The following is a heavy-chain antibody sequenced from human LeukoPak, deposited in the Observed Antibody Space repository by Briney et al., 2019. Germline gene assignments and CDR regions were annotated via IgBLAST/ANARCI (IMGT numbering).Heavy chain of an antibody. CDR2: INHSGST. CDR1: GGSFSGYY. J-gene: IGHJ4*02. CDR3: ARGIDYVWGSYRALGY. V-gene: IGHV4-34*01. Sequence: SETLSLTCAVYGGSFSGYYWSWIRQPLGKGLEWIGEINHSGSTNYNPSLKSRVTISVDTSKNQFSLKLSSVTAADTAVYYCARGIDYVWGSYRALGYWGQGTLVTVSS. D-gene: IGHD3-16*02.